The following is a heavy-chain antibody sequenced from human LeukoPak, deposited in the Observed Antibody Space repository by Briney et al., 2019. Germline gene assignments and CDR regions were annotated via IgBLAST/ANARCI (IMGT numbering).Heavy chain of an antibody. Sequence: SETLSLTCAVYGGSFSGSYWSWIRQPPGKGLEWIGEINHSGSTNYNPSLKSRVTISVDTSKNQFSLKLSSVTAADTAVYYCATLLVRNWFDPWGQGTLVTVSS. V-gene: IGHV4-34*01. J-gene: IGHJ5*02. D-gene: IGHD2-2*01. CDR1: GGSFSGSY. CDR3: ATLLVRNWFDP. CDR2: INHSGST.